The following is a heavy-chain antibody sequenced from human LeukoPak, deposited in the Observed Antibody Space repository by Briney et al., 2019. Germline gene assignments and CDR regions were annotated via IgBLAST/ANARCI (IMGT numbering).Heavy chain of an antibody. Sequence: SETLSLTCTVSGGSISSGGYYWNWIRQPPGKGLEWIGSIHYSGNTYYIPSLKSRVTISVDTSKNQFSLKLTSVTAADTAVYYCAKSPPTTVITLDSWGQGILVTVSS. J-gene: IGHJ4*02. D-gene: IGHD4-17*01. CDR3: AKSPPTTVITLDS. CDR2: IHYSGNT. V-gene: IGHV4-39*01. CDR1: GGSISSGGYY.